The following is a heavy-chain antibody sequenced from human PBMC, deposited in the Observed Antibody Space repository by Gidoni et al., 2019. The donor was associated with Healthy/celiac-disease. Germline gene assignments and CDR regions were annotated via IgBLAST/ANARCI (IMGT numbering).Heavy chain of an antibody. CDR1: GGPFSSYS. V-gene: IGHV1-69*01. CDR3: ARDLGTGCSGGSCYPDY. CDR2: IIPIFGTA. Sequence: QVQLVQSGAEVKKPGSSVKVSCKASGGPFSSYSISWVRQAPGQGLEWMGGIIPIFGTANYAQKFQGRVTITADESTSTAYMELSSLRSEDTAVYYCARDLGTGCSGGSCYPDYWGQGTLVTVSS. J-gene: IGHJ4*02. D-gene: IGHD2-15*01.